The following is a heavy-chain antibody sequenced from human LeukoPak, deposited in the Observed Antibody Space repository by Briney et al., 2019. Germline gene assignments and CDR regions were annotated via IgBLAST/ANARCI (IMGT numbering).Heavy chain of an antibody. J-gene: IGHJ3*02. CDR2: INPNSGGT. Sequence: ASVKVSCKASGYTFTGYYMHWVRQPPGQGLEWMGWINPNSGGTNYAQKFQGRVTMTRDTSISTAYMELSRLRSDDTAVYYCARDHMILEWLLSQRGHAFDIWGQGTMVTVSS. D-gene: IGHD3-3*01. CDR1: GYTFTGYY. CDR3: ARDHMILEWLLSQRGHAFDI. V-gene: IGHV1-2*02.